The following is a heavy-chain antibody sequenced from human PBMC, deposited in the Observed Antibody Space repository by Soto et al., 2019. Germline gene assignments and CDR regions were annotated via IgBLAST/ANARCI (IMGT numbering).Heavy chain of an antibody. CDR1: GGSFSGYY. J-gene: IGHJ6*02. V-gene: IGHV4-34*01. CDR3: ARGLKKTYYYYYGMDV. Sequence: PSETLSLTCAVYGGSFSGYYWSWIRQPPGKGLEWIGEINHSGSTNYNPSLKSRVTISVDTSKNQFSLKLSSVTAADTAVYYCARGLKKTYYYYYGMDVWGQGTTVTVSS. CDR2: INHSGST.